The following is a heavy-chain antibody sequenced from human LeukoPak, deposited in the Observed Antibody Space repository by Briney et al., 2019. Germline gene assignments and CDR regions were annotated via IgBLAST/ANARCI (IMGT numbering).Heavy chain of an antibody. CDR3: ARDHYFKIDY. Sequence: GGSLRLSCAASGFIFSNFVMHWVRQAPGKGLVWVSRIPTDETPTNYADSVQGRFTISRDNAKNTLYLQMNNLRAEDTAVYYCARDHYFKIDYWGQGTLVTVSS. J-gene: IGHJ4*02. V-gene: IGHV3-74*01. CDR1: GFIFSNFV. D-gene: IGHD3-10*01. CDR2: IPTDETPT.